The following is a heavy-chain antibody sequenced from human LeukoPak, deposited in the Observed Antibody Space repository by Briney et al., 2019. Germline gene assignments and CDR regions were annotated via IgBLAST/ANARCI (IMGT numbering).Heavy chain of an antibody. CDR2: ISGSGGST. D-gene: IGHD3-10*01. Sequence: GGSLRLSCAASGFTFSSYAMSWVRQAPGKGLEWVSAISGSGGSTYYADSVKGRFTISRDNSKNTLYLQMNSLRAEDTAVYYCAKDPSMVRGVSLFDYWGQGTLVTVSS. J-gene: IGHJ4*02. CDR3: AKDPSMVRGVSLFDY. CDR1: GFTFSSYA. V-gene: IGHV3-23*01.